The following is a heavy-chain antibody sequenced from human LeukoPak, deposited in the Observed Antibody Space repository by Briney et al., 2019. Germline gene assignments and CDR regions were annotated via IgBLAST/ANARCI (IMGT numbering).Heavy chain of an antibody. CDR2: IISDGSSA. Sequence: PGGSLRLSCAASGFTFSSYWMHWVRQAPGKGLVWVSRIISDGSSASYADSVKGRFTISRDNAKNTLYLQINSLRAEDTAVYYCARDSHYLPDYWSQGTLVTVSS. CDR3: ARDSHYLPDY. V-gene: IGHV3-74*01. CDR1: GFTFSSYW. D-gene: IGHD3-10*01. J-gene: IGHJ4*02.